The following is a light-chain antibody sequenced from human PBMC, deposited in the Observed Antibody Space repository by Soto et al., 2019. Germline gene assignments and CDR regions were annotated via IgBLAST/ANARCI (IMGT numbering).Light chain of an antibody. V-gene: IGKV3-20*01. J-gene: IGKJ2*01. CDR2: GAS. CDR1: QSVNNRY. CDR3: KQYGNSPPFT. Sequence: EIVLTQSPGTLSLSPGERATLYCRASQSVNNRYLAWYQPKPGQTPRLLIYGASKRAAGIPDRFSGSGSGTDFSLIISRLEPEDFAVYYCKQYGNSPPFTFGQGTQVAIK.